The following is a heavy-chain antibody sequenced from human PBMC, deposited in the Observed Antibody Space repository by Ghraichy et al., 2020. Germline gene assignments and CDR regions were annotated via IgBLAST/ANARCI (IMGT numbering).Heavy chain of an antibody. CDR2: IYPGDSDT. D-gene: IGHD6-13*01. CDR1: GYSFTSYW. J-gene: IGHJ6*02. CDR3: ARSQQQLVYYYGMDV. Sequence: GESLNISCKGSGYSFTSYWIGWVRQMPGKGLEWMGIIYPGDSDTRYSPSFQGQVTISADKSISTAYLQWSSLKASDTAMYYCARSQQQLVYYYGMDVWGQGTTVTVSS. V-gene: IGHV5-51*01.